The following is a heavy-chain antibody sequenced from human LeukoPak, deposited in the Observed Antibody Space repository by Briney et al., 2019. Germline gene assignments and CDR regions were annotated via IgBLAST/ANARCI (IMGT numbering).Heavy chain of an antibody. CDR3: ARGGWANEGYMDV. D-gene: IGHD1-1*01. CDR1: GGTFRSHV. J-gene: IGHJ6*03. Sequence: SVKVSCKVSGGTFRSHVVTWVRQAPGQGLEWMGGIIPVYGIENYAQNFQGRITMSTDESSNTAYMELGSLRSDDTAVYYCARGGWANEGYMDVWGKGTTVTVSS. V-gene: IGHV1-69*05. CDR2: IIPVYGIE.